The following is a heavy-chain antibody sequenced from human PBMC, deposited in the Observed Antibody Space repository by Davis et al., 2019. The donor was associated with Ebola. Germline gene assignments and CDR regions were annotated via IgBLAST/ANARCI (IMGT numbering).Heavy chain of an antibody. CDR2: TYYSSKLYK. J-gene: IGHJ6*02. CDR1: GDSVSSNSGA. Sequence: HSQTLSLTCDISGDSVSSNSGAWNWIRQSPSRGLEWLGRTYYSSKLYKDYAVSEKSRITINLDTSKNQFPLQLNSVTPEDTAIYYCTRGWFRSGMDVWGQGATVTVSS. V-gene: IGHV6-1*01. CDR3: TRGWFRSGMDV. D-gene: IGHD6-19*01.